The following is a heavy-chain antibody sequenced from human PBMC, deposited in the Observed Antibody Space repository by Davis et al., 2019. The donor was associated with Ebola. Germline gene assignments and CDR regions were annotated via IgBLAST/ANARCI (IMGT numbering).Heavy chain of an antibody. J-gene: IGHJ4*02. CDR3: ARALDRLLDFDY. CDR2: IIPIFGTA. Sequence: SVKVSCKASGGTFSSYAISWARQAPGQGLEWMGGIIPIFGTANYAQKFQGRITMTTDTSTNTVYMELSSLKSEDAAVYYCARALDRLLDFDYWGQGTLVTVSS. D-gene: IGHD3-3*01. CDR1: GGTFSSYA. V-gene: IGHV1-69*05.